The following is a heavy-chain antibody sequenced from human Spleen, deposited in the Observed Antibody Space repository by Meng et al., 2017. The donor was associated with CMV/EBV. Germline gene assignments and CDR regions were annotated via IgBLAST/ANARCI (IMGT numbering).Heavy chain of an antibody. V-gene: IGHV3-15*01. CDR3: TTLTGYCSSTSCFG. CDR2: IKSKTDGGAT. D-gene: IGHD2-2*01. Sequence: GFTFSSAWMSWVRRAAGKGLEWVGRIKSKTDGGATGYAARMKGRFTISRDDSKNTLYLQMNSLKTEDTAVYYCTTLTGYCSSTSCFGWGQGTLVTVSS. J-gene: IGHJ4*02. CDR1: GFTFSSAW.